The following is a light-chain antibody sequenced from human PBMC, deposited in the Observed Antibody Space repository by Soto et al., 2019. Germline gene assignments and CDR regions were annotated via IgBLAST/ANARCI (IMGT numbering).Light chain of an antibody. CDR2: GNN. J-gene: IGLJ1*01. CDR1: SSNIGSNT. V-gene: IGLV1-44*01. CDR3: AAWDDSLNAYV. Sequence: QSVLTQPPSASGTPGQRVTSSCSGSSSNIGSNTVNWYQQLPGTAPKLLIYGNNQRPSGVPDRFSGSKSGTSASLAISGLHSEDEADYYCAAWDDSLNAYVFGTGTKLTVL.